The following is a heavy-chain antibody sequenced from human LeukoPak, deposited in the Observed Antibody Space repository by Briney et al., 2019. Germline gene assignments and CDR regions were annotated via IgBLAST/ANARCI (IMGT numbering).Heavy chain of an antibody. CDR2: ISWNSGSI. CDR3: AKARGSRYCSGGSCYGYFDY. Sequence: GRSLRLSCAASGFTFDDYAMHWVRQAPGKGLEWVSGISWNSGSIGYADSVKGRFTISRDNAKNSLYLQMNSLRAEDTALYYCAKARGSRYCSGGSCYGYFDYWAREPWSPSPQ. V-gene: IGHV3-9*01. D-gene: IGHD2-15*01. CDR1: GFTFDDYA. J-gene: IGHJ4*02.